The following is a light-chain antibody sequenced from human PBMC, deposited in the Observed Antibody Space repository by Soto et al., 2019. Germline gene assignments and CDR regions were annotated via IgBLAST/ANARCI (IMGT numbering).Light chain of an antibody. V-gene: IGLV2-23*01. Sequence: QSALTQPASVSGSPGQSITISCTGTSSDVGGSKLVSWYHHHPGKAPKLIIYEDTKRPSGVSTRFSGSKSGNTASLTISGLQAEDEADYYCQTWGTGDWVFGGGTKLTVL. J-gene: IGLJ3*02. CDR3: QTWGTGDWV. CDR2: EDT. CDR1: SSDVGGSKL.